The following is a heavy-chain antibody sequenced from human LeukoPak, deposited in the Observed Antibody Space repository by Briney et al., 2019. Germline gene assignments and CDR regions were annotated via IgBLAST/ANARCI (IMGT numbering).Heavy chain of an antibody. D-gene: IGHD6-13*01. J-gene: IGHJ5*02. Sequence: ASVKVSCKASGYTFTSYAMTWVRQAPGQRLEWMEWINTNTGNPTYAQGFTGRFVFSLDTSVSTAYLQISSLKAEDTAVYYCAREGGHSSSPWGQGTLVTVSS. V-gene: IGHV7-4-1*02. CDR2: INTNTGNP. CDR3: AREGGHSSSP. CDR1: GYTFTSYA.